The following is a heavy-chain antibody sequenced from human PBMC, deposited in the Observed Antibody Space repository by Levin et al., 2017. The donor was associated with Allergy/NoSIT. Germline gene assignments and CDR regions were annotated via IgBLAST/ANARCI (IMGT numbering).Heavy chain of an antibody. CDR1: SDSISSGAFY. V-gene: IGHV4-31*03. Sequence: SETLSLTCTVSSDSISSGAFYWSWIRQHPGKGLEWIGYIYYTGTTYYNPSLKSRVTISVDTSKNQFSLKVRSVTAAHTAVYYCARASPVISRYFYYYLDVWGKGTTVTVSS. J-gene: IGHJ6*03. CDR2: IYYTGTT. D-gene: IGHD2-21*01. CDR3: ARASPVISRYFYYYLDV.